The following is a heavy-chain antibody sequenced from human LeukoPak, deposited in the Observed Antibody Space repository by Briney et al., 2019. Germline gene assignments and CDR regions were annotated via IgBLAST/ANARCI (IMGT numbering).Heavy chain of an antibody. CDR2: IWYDGSNK. D-gene: IGHD2-8*02. J-gene: IGHJ4*02. CDR3: AKDTGGGNSDYFDY. Sequence: GGSLRLSCAASGFTFSSYGMHWVRQAPGKGLEWVAVIWYDGSNKYFADSVKGRFTISRDNSKNTLYLQMNSLRAEDTAVYYCAKDTGGGNSDYFDYWGQGTLVTVSS. V-gene: IGHV3-33*06. CDR1: GFTFSSYG.